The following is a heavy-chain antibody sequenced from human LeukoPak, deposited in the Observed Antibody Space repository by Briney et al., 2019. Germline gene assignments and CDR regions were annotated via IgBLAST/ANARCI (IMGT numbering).Heavy chain of an antibody. CDR3: ARWSGYFDY. Sequence: ASQTLSLTCTVSGGSISSGGYYWSWIRQPPGKGLEWIGYIYHSGSTYYNPSLKSRVTISVDRSKNQFSLKLSSVTAADTAVYYCARWSGYFDYWGQGTLVTVSS. V-gene: IGHV4-30-2*01. CDR1: GGSISSGGYY. D-gene: IGHD3-3*01. J-gene: IGHJ4*02. CDR2: IYHSGST.